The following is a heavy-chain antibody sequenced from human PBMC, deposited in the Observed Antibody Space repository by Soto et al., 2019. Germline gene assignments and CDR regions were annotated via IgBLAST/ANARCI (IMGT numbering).Heavy chain of an antibody. CDR3: ARERVAGVFDY. J-gene: IGHJ4*02. CDR1: GGSISSGGYY. V-gene: IGHV4-31*03. D-gene: IGHD6-19*01. Sequence: QVQLQESGPGLVKPSQTLSLTCTVSGGSISSGGYYWSWIRQHPGKGLEWIGYIYYSGSTYYNPSLKSRVTIPVDTSTNQFSLKLSSVNAADTAVDYCARERVAGVFDYWGQGTLVTVSS. CDR2: IYYSGST.